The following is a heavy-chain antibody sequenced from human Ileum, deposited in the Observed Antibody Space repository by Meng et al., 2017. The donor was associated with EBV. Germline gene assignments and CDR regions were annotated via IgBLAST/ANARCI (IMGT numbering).Heavy chain of an antibody. CDR3: ARGWDTAMDSG. J-gene: IGHJ4*02. V-gene: IGHV4-61*01. Sequence: QGQAQGAVPGLVKPSETLSLPCTVSGGSVSISSYYWSWIRQPPGKGLEWIGYIYYSGTTNYNPSLESRVTISVDTSKNQFSLKLRSVAASDTAVYYCARGWDTAMDSGWGQGTLVTVSS. CDR1: GGSVSISSYY. CDR2: IYYSGTT. D-gene: IGHD5-18*01.